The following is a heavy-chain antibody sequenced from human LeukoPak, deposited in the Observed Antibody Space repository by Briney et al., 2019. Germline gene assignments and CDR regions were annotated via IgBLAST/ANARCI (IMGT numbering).Heavy chain of an antibody. Sequence: PSETLSLTCAVSGGSISSGGYSWSWIRQSPGKGLEWIGYIYHIGSTYYNPSLKTRVTISLYRSKTPFSLKLSSVPAAVTAVYFCAREVVVPAAMSFRYYYYGMDVWGKGTTVTVSS. CDR1: GGSISSGGYS. CDR3: AREVVVPAAMSFRYYYYGMDV. V-gene: IGHV4-30-2*06. J-gene: IGHJ6*04. D-gene: IGHD2-2*01. CDR2: IYHIGST.